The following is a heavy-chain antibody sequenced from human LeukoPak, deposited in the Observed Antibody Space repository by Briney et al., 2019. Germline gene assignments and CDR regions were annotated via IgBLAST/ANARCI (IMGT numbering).Heavy chain of an antibody. D-gene: IGHD6-13*01. V-gene: IGHV4-34*01. Sequence: SETLSLTCAVYGGSFSGYYWSWIRQPPGKGLEWIGEINHSGSTNYNPSLKSRVTMSVDTSKNQFSLKLSSVTAADTAVYYCARDLIAAAGNWFDPWGQGTLVTVSS. CDR2: INHSGST. J-gene: IGHJ5*02. CDR1: GGSFSGYY. CDR3: ARDLIAAAGNWFDP.